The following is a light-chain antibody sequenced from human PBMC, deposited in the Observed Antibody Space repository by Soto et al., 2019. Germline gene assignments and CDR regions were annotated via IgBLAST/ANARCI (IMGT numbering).Light chain of an antibody. CDR2: SIN. V-gene: IGLV1-44*01. J-gene: IGLJ3*02. CDR1: SSNIGSNT. CDR3: AAWDDSLNGPL. Sequence: QLVLTQPPSASGTPGQRVTISCSGSSSNIGSNTVNWYQQLPGTAPTLLIYSINQRPSGVPDRFSGSKSGTSASLAVNGLQSGDEADYYCAAWDDSLNGPLFGGGTKVTVL.